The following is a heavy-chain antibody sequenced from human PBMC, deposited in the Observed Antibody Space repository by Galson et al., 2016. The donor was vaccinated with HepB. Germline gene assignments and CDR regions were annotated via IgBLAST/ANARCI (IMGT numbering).Heavy chain of an antibody. V-gene: IGHV3-15*07. J-gene: IGHJ4*02. CDR2: IKSKTDGGTT. CDR1: AFTFSSAW. Sequence: SLRLSCAASAFTFSSAWMNWVRQAPGKGLEWVGRIKSKTDGGTTDYAAPVKGRFTISRDDSKNTLYLQMNSLKTEDTAVYYCSTDKGYYYENSGLYYRDYWGQGTLVTVSS. D-gene: IGHD3-22*01. CDR3: STDKGYYYENSGLYYRDY.